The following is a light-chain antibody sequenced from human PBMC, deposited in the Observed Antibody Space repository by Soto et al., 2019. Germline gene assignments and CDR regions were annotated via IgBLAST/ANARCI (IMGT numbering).Light chain of an antibody. CDR1: SSNIGAGYD. J-gene: IGLJ3*02. Sequence: QSVLTQPPSVSGAPGQRVTISCTGSSSNIGAGYDVHWYQQLPGTAPKLLIYGNSNRPSGVPDRFSGSKSGTSASLAITGLQAADEADYYSQSYDSSLSGPWVFGGGTKLTVL. V-gene: IGLV1-40*01. CDR2: GNS. CDR3: QSYDSSLSGPWV.